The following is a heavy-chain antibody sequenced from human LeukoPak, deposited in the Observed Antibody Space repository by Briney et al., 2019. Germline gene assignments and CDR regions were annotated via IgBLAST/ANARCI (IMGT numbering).Heavy chain of an antibody. V-gene: IGHV4-4*07. J-gene: IGHJ5*02. CDR2: IYTSGST. CDR1: GGSISSYY. CDR3: ARDSSTVSLNWFDP. Sequence: SETLPLTCTVSGGSISSYYWSWIRQPAGKGLEWIGRIYTSGSTNYNPSLKSRVTMSVGTSKNQFSLKLSSVTAADTAVYYCARDSSTVSLNWFDPWGQGSLVTVSS. D-gene: IGHD4-11*01.